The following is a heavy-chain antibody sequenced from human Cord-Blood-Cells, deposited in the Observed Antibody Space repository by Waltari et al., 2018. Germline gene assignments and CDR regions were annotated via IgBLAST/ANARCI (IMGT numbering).Heavy chain of an antibody. CDR3: ARHRASIVGATWWFDP. D-gene: IGHD1-26*01. Sequence: QLQLQESGPGLVKPSETLSLTCTVSGGSIRSISYYWGWIRQPPGKGLEWIGSIYYSGSTYYNPSLKSRVTISVDTSKNQFSLKLSSVTAADTAVYYCARHRASIVGATWWFDPWGQGTLVTVSS. J-gene: IGHJ5*02. V-gene: IGHV4-39*01. CDR2: IYYSGST. CDR1: GGSIRSISYY.